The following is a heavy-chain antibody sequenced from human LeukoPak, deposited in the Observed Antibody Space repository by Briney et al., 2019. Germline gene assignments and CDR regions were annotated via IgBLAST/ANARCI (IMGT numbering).Heavy chain of an antibody. D-gene: IGHD6-13*01. J-gene: IGHJ4*02. Sequence: PGGSLRLSCAASGYTFSNYNMNWVRQAPGKGLEWVSSISSSSSYIYYADSVKGRFTISRDNAKNSLYLQMNSLRAEDTAVYYCATASSNWYAKSDYWGQGTLVTVSS. V-gene: IGHV3-21*01. CDR2: ISSSSSYI. CDR1: GYTFSNYN. CDR3: ATASSNWYAKSDY.